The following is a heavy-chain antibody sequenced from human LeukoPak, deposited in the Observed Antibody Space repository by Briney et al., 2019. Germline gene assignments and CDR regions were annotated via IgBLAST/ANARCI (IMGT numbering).Heavy chain of an antibody. Sequence: TGGSLRLSCAASGFTFSSYGMHWVRQAPGKGLEWVAFIRYDGSNKYYADSVKGRFTISRDNSKNTLYLQMNSLRAEDTAVYYCARDYDFWSGYRLSPPMDVWGKGTTVTVSS. J-gene: IGHJ6*03. V-gene: IGHV3-30*02. CDR1: GFTFSSYG. D-gene: IGHD3-3*01. CDR3: ARDYDFWSGYRLSPPMDV. CDR2: IRYDGSNK.